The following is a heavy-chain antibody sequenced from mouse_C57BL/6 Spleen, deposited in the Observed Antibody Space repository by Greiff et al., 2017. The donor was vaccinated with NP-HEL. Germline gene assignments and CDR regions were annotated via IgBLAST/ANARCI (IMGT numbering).Heavy chain of an antibody. CDR3: ARKGGYYYDSRAHWYFDV. Sequence: EVQLQQSGPELVKPGASVKISCKASGYTFTDYYMNWVKQSHGKSLEWIGDINPNNGGTSYNQKFKGKATLTVDNSSSTAYMELRSLTSEYSAVYYFARKGGYYYDSRAHWYFDVWGTGTTVTVSS. D-gene: IGHD1-1*01. V-gene: IGHV1-26*01. J-gene: IGHJ1*03. CDR1: GYTFTDYY. CDR2: INPNNGGT.